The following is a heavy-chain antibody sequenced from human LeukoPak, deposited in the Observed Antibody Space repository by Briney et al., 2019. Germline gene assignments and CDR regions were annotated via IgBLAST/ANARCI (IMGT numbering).Heavy chain of an antibody. CDR3: ARGGLWLYYYFDY. V-gene: IGHV4-61*08. J-gene: IGHJ4*02. D-gene: IGHD5-18*01. CDR2: INHSGST. Sequence: KPSETLSLTCTVSGGSISSGDYYWSWIRQPPGKGLEWIGEINHSGSTNYNPSLKSRVTISVDTSKNQFSLKLSSVTAADTAVYYCARGGLWLYYYFDYWGQGTLVTVSS. CDR1: GGSISSGDYY.